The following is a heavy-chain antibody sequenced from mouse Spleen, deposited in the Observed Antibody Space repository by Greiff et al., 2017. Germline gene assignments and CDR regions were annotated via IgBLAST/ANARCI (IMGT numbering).Heavy chain of an antibody. CDR3: ASSGNSAWFAY. Sequence: VQLQQSGAELARPGASVKLSCKASGYTFTDYYINWVKQRTGQGLEWIGEIYPGSGNTYYNEKFKGKATLTADKSSSTAYMQLSSLTSEDSAVYFCASSGNSAWFAYWGQGTLVTVSA. V-gene: IGHV1-77*01. CDR1: GYTFTDYY. J-gene: IGHJ3*01. CDR2: IYPGSGNT. D-gene: IGHD2-1*01.